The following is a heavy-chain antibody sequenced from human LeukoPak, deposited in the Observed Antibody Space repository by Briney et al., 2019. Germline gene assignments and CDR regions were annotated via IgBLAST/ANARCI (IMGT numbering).Heavy chain of an antibody. CDR2: IVGDGSAT. D-gene: IGHD2-15*01. Sequence: GGSLRLSCAASGFTFSNYWMHWVRQAPGKGLVWVSRIVGDGSATIYADSVKGRFTISRDNAKDTLYLQMNSLRAEDTAVYCCARDGSLPDYWGQGTLVTVSS. J-gene: IGHJ4*02. V-gene: IGHV3-74*01. CDR1: GFTFSNYW. CDR3: ARDGSLPDY.